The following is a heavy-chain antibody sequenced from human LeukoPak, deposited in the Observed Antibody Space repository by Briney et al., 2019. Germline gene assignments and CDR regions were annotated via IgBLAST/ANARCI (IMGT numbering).Heavy chain of an antibody. CDR2: IIPIFGTA. CDR1: GGTFSSYA. CDR3: ARVFLWFGDGYYYDMDV. Sequence: VQVSCKASGGTFSSYAISWVRQAPGQGLEWMGGIIPIFGTANYAQKFQGRVTMTRDTSTSTVYMELSSLRSEDTAVYYCARVFLWFGDGYYYDMDVWGQGTTVTVSS. V-gene: IGHV1-69*13. J-gene: IGHJ6*02. D-gene: IGHD3-10*01.